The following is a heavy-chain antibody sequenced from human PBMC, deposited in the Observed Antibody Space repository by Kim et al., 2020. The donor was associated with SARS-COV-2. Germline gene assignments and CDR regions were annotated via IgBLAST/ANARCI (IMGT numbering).Heavy chain of an antibody. D-gene: IGHD3-9*01. V-gene: IGHV3-43*02. CDR3: AKDLHIPSVHILTGLFSDYYYYGMDV. CDR1: GFTFDDYA. J-gene: IGHJ6*02. CDR2: ISGDGGST. Sequence: GGSLRLSCAASGFTFDDYAMHWVRQAPGKGLEWVSLISGDGGSTYYADSVKGRFTISRDNSKNSLYLQMNSLRTEDTALYYCAKDLHIPSVHILTGLFSDYYYYGMDVWGQGTTVTVSS.